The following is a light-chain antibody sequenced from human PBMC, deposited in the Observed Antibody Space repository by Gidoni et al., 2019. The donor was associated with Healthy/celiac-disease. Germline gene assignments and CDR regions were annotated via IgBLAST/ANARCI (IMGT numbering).Light chain of an antibody. CDR1: QRISSR. CDR2: KAS. CDR3: QQYNSYSPGRT. J-gene: IGKJ1*01. V-gene: IGKV1-5*03. Sequence: DIQMTQSPSTLSASVGDRVTITCRDSQRISSRFAWYPQKPGKAPKLLIYKASSLESGVPSRFSGSGSGTEFTLTISSLQPDDFATYYCQQYNSYSPGRTFGQETKVEI.